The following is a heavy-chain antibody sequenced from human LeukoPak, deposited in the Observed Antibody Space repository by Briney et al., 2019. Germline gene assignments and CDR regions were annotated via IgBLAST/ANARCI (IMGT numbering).Heavy chain of an antibody. D-gene: IGHD3-22*01. V-gene: IGHV1-69*04. J-gene: IGHJ3*02. CDR2: IIPILGIA. CDR3: ARDYYDSSGYYVGDAFDI. Sequence: SVKVSCKASGGTFSSYTISWVRQAPGQGLEWMGRIIPILGIAKYALKFQGRVTITADKSTSTAYMELSSLRSEDTAVYYCARDYYDSSGYYVGDAFDIWGQGTMVTVSS. CDR1: GGTFSSYT.